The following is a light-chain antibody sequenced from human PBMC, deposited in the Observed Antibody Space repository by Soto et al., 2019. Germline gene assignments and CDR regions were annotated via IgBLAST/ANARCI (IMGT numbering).Light chain of an antibody. CDR2: DAS. J-gene: IGKJ5*01. V-gene: IGKV3D-20*02. Sequence: ENVLTQSPATLSLSPGERATLSCRASQTVGSSFLAWYQQKRGQAPRLLIYDASNRATGIPARFSGSGSGTDFTLTISSLEPEDFAVYYCQQRSNWPGITFGQGTRLEIK. CDR3: QQRSNWPGIT. CDR1: QTVGSSF.